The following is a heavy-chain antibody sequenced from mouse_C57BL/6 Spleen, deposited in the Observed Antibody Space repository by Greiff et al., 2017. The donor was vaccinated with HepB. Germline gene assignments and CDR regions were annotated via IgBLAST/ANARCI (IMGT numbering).Heavy chain of an antibody. Sequence: VQLQQSGAELVRPGASVTLSCKASGYTFTDYEMHWVKQTPVHGLEWIGAIDPETDGTAYNQKFKGKAILTADKSSSTAYMELRSLTSEDSAVYYCTRNYPYYFDYWGQGTTLTVSS. CDR3: TRNYPYYFDY. CDR1: GYTFTDYE. J-gene: IGHJ2*01. V-gene: IGHV1-15*01. D-gene: IGHD2-1*01. CDR2: IDPETDGT.